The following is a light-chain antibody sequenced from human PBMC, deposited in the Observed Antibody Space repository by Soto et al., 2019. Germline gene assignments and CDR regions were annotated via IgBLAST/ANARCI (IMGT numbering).Light chain of an antibody. CDR3: AAWDDSLNGDV. V-gene: IGLV1-44*01. Sequence: QLVLTQAPSASGTPGQRVTISCSGSSSNIARHTVNWYQQLPGTAPQLLIYTNNQRPSGVPDRFSGSKSGTSASLAISGLQSEDEADYYCAAWDDSLNGDVFGTGTKVTVL. J-gene: IGLJ1*01. CDR1: SSNIARHT. CDR2: TNN.